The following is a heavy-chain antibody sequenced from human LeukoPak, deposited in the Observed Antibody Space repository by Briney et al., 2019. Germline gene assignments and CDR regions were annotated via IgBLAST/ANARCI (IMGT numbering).Heavy chain of an antibody. CDR1: GFTVTGYY. V-gene: IGHV1-2*02. CDR3: AKDAVTVATPYFDF. J-gene: IGHJ4*02. D-gene: IGHD4-11*01. CDR2: INLNSGGT. Sequence: GASVKVSCKTSGFTVTGYYVHWVRQAPGQGLEWMGWINLNSGGTTYAQNFQGRVTMTRDTSISTAYMELSRLRSDDTAVYFCAKDAVTVATPYFDFWGQGTLVTVSS.